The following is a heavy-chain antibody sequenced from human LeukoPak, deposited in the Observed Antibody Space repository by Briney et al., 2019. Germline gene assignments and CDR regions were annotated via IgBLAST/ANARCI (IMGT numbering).Heavy chain of an antibody. D-gene: IGHD3-22*01. CDR3: AREILDYYDSSGYWCDAFDI. J-gene: IGHJ3*02. V-gene: IGHV3-7*01. CDR1: GFTFSSYW. CDR2: IKQDGSEK. Sequence: GGSLRLSCAASGFTFSSYWMGWVRQAPGKGLEWVANIKQDGSEKYYVDSVKGRFTISRDNAKNSLYLQMNSLRAEDTAVYYCAREILDYYDSSGYWCDAFDIWGQGTMVTVSS.